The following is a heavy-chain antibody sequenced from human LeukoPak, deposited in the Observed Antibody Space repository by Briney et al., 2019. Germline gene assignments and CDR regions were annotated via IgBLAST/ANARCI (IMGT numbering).Heavy chain of an antibody. V-gene: IGHV3-7*01. CDR3: ARQRLISGYFDY. Sequence: HPGGSLRLSCVASGFTFSSYWMSWVRQAPGKGLEWVANLKQDGSEKYYVDSVKGRFTISRDNAKNSLYLQMNSLRAEDTAVYYCARQRLISGYFDYWGQGTLVTVSS. D-gene: IGHD3-3*01. CDR2: LKQDGSEK. CDR1: GFTFSSYW. J-gene: IGHJ4*02.